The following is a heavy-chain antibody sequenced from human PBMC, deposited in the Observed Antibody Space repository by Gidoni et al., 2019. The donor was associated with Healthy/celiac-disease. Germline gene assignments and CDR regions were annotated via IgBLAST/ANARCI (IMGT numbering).Heavy chain of an antibody. J-gene: IGHJ4*02. D-gene: IGHD6-19*01. V-gene: IGHV1-69*01. CDR2: LSHIFGTA. CDR1: GGTFSRYA. Sequence: QVQLVQSGAEVKTPGSSVNVSCKASGGTFSRYAISWVRQAPGQGLEWMGGLSHIFGTANYAQKFQGRVTITADESTSTAYMELSSLRSEDTAVYYCARGGLKQWLYYWGQGTLVTVSS. CDR3: ARGGLKQWLYY.